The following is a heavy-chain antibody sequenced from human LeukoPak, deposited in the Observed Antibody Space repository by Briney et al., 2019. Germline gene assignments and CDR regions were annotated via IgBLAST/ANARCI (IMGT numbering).Heavy chain of an antibody. CDR1: GDSVSSASAA. Sequence: SQTLSLTCAIAGDSVSSASAAWNWIRQSPSRGLEWLGRTYYRGEWYNDYAPSLKSRILITSDSSKNQFSLQLSSVTPDDTAIYYCARGPILREWFDPWGQGTLVIVSS. CDR2: TYYRGEWYN. J-gene: IGHJ5*02. V-gene: IGHV6-1*01. CDR3: ARGPILREWFDP. D-gene: IGHD5-24*01.